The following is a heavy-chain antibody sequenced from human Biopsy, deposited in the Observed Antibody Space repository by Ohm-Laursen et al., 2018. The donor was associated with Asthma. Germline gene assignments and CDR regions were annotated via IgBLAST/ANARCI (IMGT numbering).Heavy chain of an antibody. CDR3: ARCQVGYSSGWSLLLKKIYYSGMDV. V-gene: IGHV1-69*01. D-gene: IGHD6-19*01. Sequence: SSVKVSCKAPGGTFSNFAISWVRQAPGQGLEWLGGIMIFFGTTNYAQKFQGRVTITADESTSTAYMEVTSLRSEDTAIYYCARCQVGYSSGWSLLLKKIYYSGMDVWGQGTAVTVSS. J-gene: IGHJ6*02. CDR1: GGTFSNFA. CDR2: IMIFFGTT.